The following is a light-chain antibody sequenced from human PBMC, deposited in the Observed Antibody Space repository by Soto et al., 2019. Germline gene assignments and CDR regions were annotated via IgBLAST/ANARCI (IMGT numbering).Light chain of an antibody. J-gene: IGLJ1*01. Sequence: QRPPTQPAFVSGSRGQSICILWTRTTGQMGSYNRVSWYQQHPGKAPKLIIYEVTDRPSGISNRCSGSKSGNTASLTSSGLQAEEEAEYYCSSYTNINTGASVFGTGTKVTVL. CDR1: TGQMGSYNR. CDR3: SSYTNINTGASV. CDR2: EVT. V-gene: IGLV2-14*01.